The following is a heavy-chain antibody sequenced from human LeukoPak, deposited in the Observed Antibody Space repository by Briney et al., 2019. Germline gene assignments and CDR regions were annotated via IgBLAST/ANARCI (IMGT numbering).Heavy chain of an antibody. CDR1: GLNFDDSA. CDR2: ISADGGST. J-gene: IGHJ4*02. Sequence: GRSLRLSCVASGLNFDDSAMHWVRQAPGKGLEWVSLISADGGSTFSADSVKGRFSISRDNSKNSLYLQMNSLRSEDTAMYYCAKESGKFDYWGQGTLVAVSS. V-gene: IGHV3-43*02. CDR3: AKESGKFDY.